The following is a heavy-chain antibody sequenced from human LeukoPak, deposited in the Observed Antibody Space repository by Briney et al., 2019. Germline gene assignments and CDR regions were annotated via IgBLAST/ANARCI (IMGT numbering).Heavy chain of an antibody. Sequence: GESLKISCKGSGYSFTSYWIGWVRQMPGKGLEWMGIIYPGDSDTRYSPSFQGQVTISADKSISTAYLQWSSLKASDTAMYYCARRGVYYDILTGYYYYFDYWGQGTLVTVSS. CDR1: GYSFTSYW. D-gene: IGHD3-9*01. CDR2: IYPGDSDT. V-gene: IGHV5-51*01. J-gene: IGHJ4*02. CDR3: ARRGVYYDILTGYYYYFDY.